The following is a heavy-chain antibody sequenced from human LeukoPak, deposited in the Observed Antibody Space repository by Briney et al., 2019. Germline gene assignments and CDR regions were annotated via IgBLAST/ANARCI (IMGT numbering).Heavy chain of an antibody. CDR1: GFTFSSYA. V-gene: IGHV3-30-3*01. J-gene: IGHJ4*02. CDR3: ARDSLHIVVVTAQLDY. D-gene: IGHD2-21*02. CDR2: ISYDGSNK. Sequence: GRSLRLSCAASGFTFSSYAMHWVRQAPGKGLEWVAVISYDGSNKYYADSVKGRFTISRDNSKNTLYLQMNSLRAEDTAVYYCARDSLHIVVVTAQLDYWGQGTLVTVSS.